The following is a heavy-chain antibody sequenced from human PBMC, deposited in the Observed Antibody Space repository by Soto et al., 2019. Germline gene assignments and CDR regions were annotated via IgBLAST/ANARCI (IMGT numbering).Heavy chain of an antibody. CDR3: AREGSERGNDVTYYYYYGMDV. CDR2: IIPIFGTA. V-gene: IGHV1-69*12. CDR1: GGTFSSYA. Sequence: QVQLVQSGAEVKKPGSSVKVSCKASGGTFSSYAISWVRQAPGQGLEWMGGIIPIFGTANYAQKFQGRVTITADESTSTAYMELSSLRSEDTAVYYCAREGSERGNDVTYYYYYGMDVWGQGTTVTVSS. D-gene: IGHD1-1*01. J-gene: IGHJ6*02.